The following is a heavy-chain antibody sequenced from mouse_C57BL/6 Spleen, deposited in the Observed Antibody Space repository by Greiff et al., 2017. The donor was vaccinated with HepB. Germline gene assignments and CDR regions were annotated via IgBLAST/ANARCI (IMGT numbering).Heavy chain of an antibody. CDR1: GFSLTSYG. J-gene: IGHJ1*03. D-gene: IGHD4-1*01. CDR2: IWSGGST. V-gene: IGHV2-2*01. CDR3: ARNGGLGQYFDV. Sequence: VHLQQSGPGLVQPSQSLSITCTVSGFSLTSYGVHWVRQSPGKGLEWLGVIWSGGSTDYNAAFISRLSISKDNSKSQVFFKMNSLQADDTAIYYCARNGGLGQYFDVWGTGTTVTVSS.